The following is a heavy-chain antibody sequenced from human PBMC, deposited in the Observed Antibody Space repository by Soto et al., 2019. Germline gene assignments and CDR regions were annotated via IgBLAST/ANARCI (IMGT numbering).Heavy chain of an antibody. Sequence: GESLKISCQGSGYSFTSYWISWVRQMPGKGLEWMGRIDPSDSYTNYSPSFQGHVTISADKSISTAYLQWSSLKASDTAMYYCARLAARGYCSGGSCHSMDVWGQGTTVTVSS. J-gene: IGHJ6*02. CDR1: GYSFTSYW. CDR3: ARLAARGYCSGGSCHSMDV. D-gene: IGHD2-15*01. V-gene: IGHV5-10-1*01. CDR2: IDPSDSYT.